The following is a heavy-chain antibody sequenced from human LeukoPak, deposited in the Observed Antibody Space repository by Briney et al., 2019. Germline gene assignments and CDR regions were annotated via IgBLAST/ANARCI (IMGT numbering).Heavy chain of an antibody. J-gene: IGHJ2*01. V-gene: IGHV4-34*01. CDR3: ARGILGSFYFDV. Sequence: SETLSLTCAVSGGSFSGYYWSWIRQSPGKGLEWIAEIHYKGATSHKPSPESRVTISGDTSKNQISLKVTSVTAADTAVYYCARGILGSFYFDVWGRGTLVTVSS. CDR2: IHYKGAT. CDR1: GGSFSGYY. D-gene: IGHD3-3*01.